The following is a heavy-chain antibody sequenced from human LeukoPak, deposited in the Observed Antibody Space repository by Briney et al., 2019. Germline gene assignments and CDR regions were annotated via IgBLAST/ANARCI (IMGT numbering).Heavy chain of an antibody. V-gene: IGHV3-21*01. CDR1: GFTFSSYS. J-gene: IGHJ4*02. CDR3: ARDSEDTAIFDY. CDR2: ISSSSSYI. Sequence: GGSLRLSCAASGFTFSSYSMNWVRQAPGKGLEWVSSISSSSSYIYYADSVKGRFTISRDNAKNSLYLQMNSLRAEDTAVYYCARDSEDTAIFDYWGQGTLVTVSS. D-gene: IGHD5-18*01.